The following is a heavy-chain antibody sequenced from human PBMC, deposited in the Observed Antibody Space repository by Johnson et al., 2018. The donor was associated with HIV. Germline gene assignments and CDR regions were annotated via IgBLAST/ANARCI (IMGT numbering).Heavy chain of an antibody. J-gene: IGHJ3*01. CDR1: GFTFDDYA. V-gene: IGHV3-9*03. CDR3: VPFKYCTNGVCYWAFDA. D-gene: IGHD2-8*01. Sequence: VQLVESGGGLVQPGRSLRLSCAASGFTFDDYAMHWVRQAPGKGLEWVSGISWNSGSIGYADSGKGRFTISRDNAKNSLYLQVNSLRAEDMTVYYCVPFKYCTNGVCYWAFDAWGQGTMVTVSS. CDR2: ISWNSGSI.